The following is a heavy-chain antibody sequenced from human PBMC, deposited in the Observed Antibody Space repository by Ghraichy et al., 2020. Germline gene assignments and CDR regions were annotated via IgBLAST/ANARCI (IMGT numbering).Heavy chain of an antibody. CDR2: IYYSGST. V-gene: IGHV4-59*01. CDR1: GGSIASDY. Sequence: SETLSLTCTVSGGSIASDYWSWIRQPPGKGLEWIAYIYYSGSTTYNPSLKSRVTISVDRSRNHFSLNVSAVTAADTAVYYCARDHGLGGDWNFDLWGRGTLVTVSS. D-gene: IGHD6-19*01. J-gene: IGHJ2*01. CDR3: ARDHGLGGDWNFDL.